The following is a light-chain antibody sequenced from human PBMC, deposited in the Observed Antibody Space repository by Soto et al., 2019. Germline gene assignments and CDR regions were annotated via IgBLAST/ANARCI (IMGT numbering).Light chain of an antibody. J-gene: IGKJ1*01. CDR1: QSVSSN. Sequence: EIVMTQSPATLSVSPGERATLSCRASQSVSSNLAWYPQKPGQAPRILIYGASTRATGIPARFSGSGSVTEFTLSISSLQSEDFVLYYCKQYNNWPRTFGQGTKVEIK. CDR2: GAS. CDR3: KQYNNWPRT. V-gene: IGKV3-15*01.